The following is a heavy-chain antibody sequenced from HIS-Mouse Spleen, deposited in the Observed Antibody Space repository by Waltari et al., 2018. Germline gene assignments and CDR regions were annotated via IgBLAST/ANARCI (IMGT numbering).Heavy chain of an antibody. CDR1: GCSISSSSYY. V-gene: IGHV4-39*07. Sequence: QLQLQESGPGLVTPSETLSLTCTVSGCSISSSSYYWGWPRQPPGKGLEGIGSIYYSGSTYYNPSLKSRVTISVDTSKNQFSLKLSSVTAADTAVYYCAREIPYSSSWYDWYFDLWGRGTLVTVSS. J-gene: IGHJ2*01. D-gene: IGHD6-13*01. CDR2: IYYSGST. CDR3: AREIPYSSSWYDWYFDL.